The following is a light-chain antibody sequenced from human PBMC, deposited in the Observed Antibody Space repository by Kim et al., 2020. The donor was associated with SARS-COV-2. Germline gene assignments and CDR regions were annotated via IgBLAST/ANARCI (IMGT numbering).Light chain of an antibody. CDR1: SSHVCAYES. Sequence: GQSIPISCTGTSSHVCAYESVSCYQQNPGKAPKVMSYDVSNRPSGVSNRFSGSKSGNTASLTISGLQAEDEADYYCSSYTTSSTLVFGGGTQLTVL. CDR3: SSYTTSSTLV. CDR2: DVS. V-gene: IGLV2-14*03. J-gene: IGLJ2*01.